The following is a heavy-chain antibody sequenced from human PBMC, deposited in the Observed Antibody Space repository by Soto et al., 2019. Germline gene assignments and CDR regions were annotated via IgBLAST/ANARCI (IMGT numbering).Heavy chain of an antibody. Sequence: GESLKISCAASGFTFSSYAMSWVRQAPGKGLEWVSAISGSGGSTYYADSVKGRFTISRDNSKNTLYLQMNSLRAEDTAVYYCAKLLLWFGEADAFDIWGQGTMVTVSS. J-gene: IGHJ3*02. D-gene: IGHD3-10*01. CDR3: AKLLLWFGEADAFDI. CDR2: ISGSGGST. CDR1: GFTFSSYA. V-gene: IGHV3-23*01.